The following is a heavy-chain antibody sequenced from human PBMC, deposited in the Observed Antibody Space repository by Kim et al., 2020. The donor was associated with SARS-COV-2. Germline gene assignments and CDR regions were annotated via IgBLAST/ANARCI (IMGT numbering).Heavy chain of an antibody. CDR2: INPSGGST. CDR1: GYSFTGYY. D-gene: IGHD6-13*01. J-gene: IGHJ5*02. V-gene: IGHV1-46*01. CDR3: ARLIAAAGYKWFDP. Sequence: ASVKVSCKASGYSFTGYYMFWVRQAPGQGLEWMGIINPSGGSTSYAQKFQGRVIMTRDTSTSTVYMELSSLRSEDTAVYYCARLIAAAGYKWFDPWGQGTQVTVSS.